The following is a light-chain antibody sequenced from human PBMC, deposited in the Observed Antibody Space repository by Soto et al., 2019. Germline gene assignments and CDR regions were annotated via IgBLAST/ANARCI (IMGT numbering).Light chain of an antibody. CDR3: QQRSNWLT. Sequence: EIVLTQSPATLSLSPGERATLSCSASQSLSSYLAWYQQKPGQAHRHLIYDASKMATGISARFSGSGSGTDFTLTISSLEPEDFTVYYCQQRSNWLTFGGGTKVEIK. J-gene: IGKJ4*01. CDR2: DAS. CDR1: QSLSSY. V-gene: IGKV3-11*01.